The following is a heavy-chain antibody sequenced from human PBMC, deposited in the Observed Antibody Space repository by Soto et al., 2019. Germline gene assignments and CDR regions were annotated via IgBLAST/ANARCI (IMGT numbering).Heavy chain of an antibody. CDR1: EVSFNNYA. CDR2: ISSDANDK. D-gene: IGHD5-12*01. CDR3: ATWTLPLSWNWLQSAAGKFDY. J-gene: IGHJ4*02. V-gene: IGHV3-30-3*01. Sequence: QVPLVESGGGVVRPGTSLRVSCSASEVSFNNYAVHWVRQAPGEGLEWVALISSDANDKYYPDSVSGRFTISSDHTNNTVSLHMHGLSVAVTAGYYCATWTLPLSWNWLQSAAGKFDYWGQGTLVTVSS.